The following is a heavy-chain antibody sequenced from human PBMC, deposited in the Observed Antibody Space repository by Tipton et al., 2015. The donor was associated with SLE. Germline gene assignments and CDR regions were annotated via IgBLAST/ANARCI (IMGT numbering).Heavy chain of an antibody. J-gene: IGHJ4*02. Sequence: GLVKPSETLSLICNVSGHSISSGYYWGWIRQFPGKGLEWIGSFYHSGSTYYNPSLKSRVTISVDTSKNQFSLKLTSVTAADTAVSYCAVNVVVKVQVDYWGPGALVTVSS. CDR3: AVNVVVKVQVDY. D-gene: IGHD2-21*01. CDR2: FYHSGST. V-gene: IGHV4-38-2*02. CDR1: GHSISSGYY.